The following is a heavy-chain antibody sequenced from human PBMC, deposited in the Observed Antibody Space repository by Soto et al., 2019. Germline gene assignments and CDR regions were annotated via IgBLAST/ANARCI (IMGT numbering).Heavy chain of an antibody. CDR2: IYLSGST. V-gene: IGHV4-30-2*01. CDR3: ARDRNYYGMDV. Sequence: QLQLQESGSGLVKPSQTLSLTCAVSGGSISSGGYSWSWIRQPPGKGLEWIGYIYLSGSTFYNPSLKSRVTISLDRSKNQFSLKLTSVTAADTAVDFCARDRNYYGMDVWGQGTTVTVSS. CDR1: GGSISSGGYS. J-gene: IGHJ6*02.